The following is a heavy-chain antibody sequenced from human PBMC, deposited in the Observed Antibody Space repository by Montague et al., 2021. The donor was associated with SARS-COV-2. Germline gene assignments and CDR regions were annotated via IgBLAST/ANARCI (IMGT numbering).Heavy chain of an antibody. CDR3: ARRYGDGPGYHYMDS. J-gene: IGHJ4*02. Sequence: SETLSLTCTVSGGSISATDCYWAWIRQPPGKGLEWVGSINYIGTTAYNPSLRSRVTLSVDSSRNQFSLRLNSVTARDTAVYYCARRYGDGPGYHYMDSGGQGTLVTVSS. CDR1: GGSISATDCY. D-gene: IGHD3-9*01. V-gene: IGHV4-39*01. CDR2: INYIGTT.